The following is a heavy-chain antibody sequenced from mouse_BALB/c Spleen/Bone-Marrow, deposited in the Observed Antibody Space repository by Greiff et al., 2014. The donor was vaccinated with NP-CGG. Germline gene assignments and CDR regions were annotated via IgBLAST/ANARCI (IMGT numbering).Heavy chain of an antibody. CDR1: GFTFSDYY. V-gene: IGHV5-4*02. Sequence: EVKLMESGGGLVKPGGSLKLSCAASGFTFSDYYMYWVRQTPEKRLEWVATISDGGGYTYYPDSVWGRFTISRDNAKNNLHLQMSSLKSEDTAMYYCARSGERYGAMDYWGQGTSVNVFS. D-gene: IGHD2-10*02. CDR2: ISDGGGYT. J-gene: IGHJ4*01. CDR3: ARSGERYGAMDY.